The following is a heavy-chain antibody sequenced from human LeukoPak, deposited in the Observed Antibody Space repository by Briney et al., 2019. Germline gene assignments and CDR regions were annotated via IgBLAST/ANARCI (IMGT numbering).Heavy chain of an antibody. V-gene: IGHV3-21*01. CDR2: ISSSSYYI. Sequence: GGSLRLSCAASGFTFSSYSMSWVRQAPGKGLEWVSYISSSSYYIYYADSVKGRFTISRDNAKNSLYLQMNSLRVEDTAVYFCARYVVPSSLDYWGQGTLVTVSS. D-gene: IGHD2-15*01. CDR1: GFTFSSYS. J-gene: IGHJ4*02. CDR3: ARYVVPSSLDY.